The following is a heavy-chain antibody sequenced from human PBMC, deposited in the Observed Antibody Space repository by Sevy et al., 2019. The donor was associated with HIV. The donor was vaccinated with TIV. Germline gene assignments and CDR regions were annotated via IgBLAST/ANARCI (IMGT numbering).Heavy chain of an antibody. CDR2: ISSSSSYI. Sequence: GGSLRLSCAASGFTFSSYSMNWVRQAPGKGLEWVSSISSSSSYIYYADSVKGRFTISRDNAKNSLYLQMNSLRAEDTAVYYCARDGRRYRSGGSCYPSGLDDAFDIWGQGTMVTVSS. V-gene: IGHV3-21*01. CDR1: GFTFSSYS. D-gene: IGHD2-15*01. J-gene: IGHJ3*02. CDR3: ARDGRRYRSGGSCYPSGLDDAFDI.